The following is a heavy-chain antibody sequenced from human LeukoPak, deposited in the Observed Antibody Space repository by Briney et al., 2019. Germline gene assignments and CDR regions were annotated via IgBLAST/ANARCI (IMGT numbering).Heavy chain of an antibody. D-gene: IGHD3-10*01. CDR2: MNPNSGNT. CDR1: GYTFTSYD. CDR3: ARMELLWFGELPSWFDP. Sequence: GASVKVSCKASGYTFTSYDINWVRQATGQGLEWMGWMNPNSGNTGYAQKFQGRVTITRNTSISTAYMGLSSLRSEDTAVYYCARMELLWFGELPSWFDPWGQGTLVTVSS. V-gene: IGHV1-8*03. J-gene: IGHJ5*02.